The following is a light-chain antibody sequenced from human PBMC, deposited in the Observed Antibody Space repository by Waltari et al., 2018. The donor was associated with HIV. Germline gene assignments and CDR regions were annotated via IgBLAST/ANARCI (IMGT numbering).Light chain of an antibody. J-gene: IGLJ2*01. CDR1: NIGSKS. CDR2: ADS. Sequence: SYVLTQPLSVSVAPGQTARITCGGNNIGSKSVHWYQQKPGQAPLLFVYADSDLPSGFPERFSGSNSGNTATLTISRVEAGDEADYYCQVWDSSSDHVVFGGGTKLTVL. CDR3: QVWDSSSDHVV. V-gene: IGLV3-21*02.